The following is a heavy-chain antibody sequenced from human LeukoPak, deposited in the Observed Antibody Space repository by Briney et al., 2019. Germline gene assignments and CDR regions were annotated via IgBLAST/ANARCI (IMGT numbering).Heavy chain of an antibody. D-gene: IGHD6-19*01. CDR1: GFSFNTYE. V-gene: IGHV3-48*03. CDR2: ISVGGSDE. J-gene: IGHJ5*02. CDR3: ARDVGFNNGWPA. Sequence: PGGSLRLSCVASGFSFNTYEMNWVRQAPGKGLEWISYISVGGSDEDYADSVKGRFSVSRDNAKNSLSLQMNSLRVGDTAVYYCARDVGFNNGWPAWGQGTLVTVS.